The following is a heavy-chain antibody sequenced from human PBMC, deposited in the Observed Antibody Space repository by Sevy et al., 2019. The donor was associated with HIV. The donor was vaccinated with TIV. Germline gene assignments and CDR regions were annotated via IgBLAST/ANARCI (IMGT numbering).Heavy chain of an antibody. V-gene: IGHV3-23*01. J-gene: IGHJ4*02. D-gene: IGHD6-19*01. CDR2: ISNSGANT. CDR3: AKEWTPSSDWYGEFDY. CDR1: GFTFTNYG. Sequence: LSLTCAASGFTFTNYGMHWVRQAPGKGLEWVSGISNSGANTYYADSVRGRFTVSRDNSKNTVYLQLNSLRAEDTAIYYCAKEWTPSSDWYGEFDYWGQGTLVTVSS.